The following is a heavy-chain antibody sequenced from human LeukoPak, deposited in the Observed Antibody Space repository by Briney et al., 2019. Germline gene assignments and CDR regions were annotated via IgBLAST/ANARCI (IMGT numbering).Heavy chain of an antibody. J-gene: IGHJ6*02. CDR3: AKVNYYGSGEIYYYYGMDV. V-gene: IGHV3-23*01. D-gene: IGHD3-10*01. CDR2: ISGGAGST. CDR1: GFTLSNHA. Sequence: PGGSLRLSCAASGFTLSNHAMNWVRQAPGKGLEWVSGISGGAGSTYYADSVKGRFTISRDNSNNALYLQMNSLRAEDTAVYYCAKVNYYGSGEIYYYYGMDVWGQGTTVTVSS.